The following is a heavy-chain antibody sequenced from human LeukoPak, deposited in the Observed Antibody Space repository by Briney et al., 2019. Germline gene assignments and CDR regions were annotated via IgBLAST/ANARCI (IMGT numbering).Heavy chain of an antibody. V-gene: IGHV3-21*01. D-gene: IGHD1-26*01. CDR1: GFTFSSYS. J-gene: IGHJ4*02. CDR3: AKDSVGALGCFDY. Sequence: AGGSLRLSCAASGFTFSSYSMNWVRQAPGKGLEWVSSISSSSSYIYYADSVKGRFTISRDNAKNSLYLQMNSLRAEDTAVYYCAKDSVGALGCFDYWGQGTLVTVSS. CDR2: ISSSSSYI.